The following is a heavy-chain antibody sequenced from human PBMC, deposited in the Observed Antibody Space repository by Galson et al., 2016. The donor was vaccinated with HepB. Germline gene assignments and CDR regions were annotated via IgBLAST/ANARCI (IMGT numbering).Heavy chain of an antibody. V-gene: IGHV3-7*01. CDR3: ARQDHNSYYHLDV. J-gene: IGHJ6*02. Sequence: SLRLSCAASGFSFSNYWMSWVRQAPGKGLEWVANIKEDGSEKYYVDSVEGQFTISRDNAKNSLYLQMNSLRVEDTAVYYCARQDHNSYYHLDVWGQGTTVTVSS. CDR1: GFSFSNYW. D-gene: IGHD2-15*01. CDR2: IKEDGSEK.